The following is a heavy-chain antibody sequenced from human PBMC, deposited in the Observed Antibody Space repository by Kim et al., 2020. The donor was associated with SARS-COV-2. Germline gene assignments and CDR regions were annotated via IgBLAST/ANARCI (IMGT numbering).Heavy chain of an antibody. D-gene: IGHD6-13*01. V-gene: IGHV1-2*02. Sequence: NIAQKIQSRVTMTRDTSTSTAYMELSRLRSDDTAVYYCARVDEAAAGFDYWGQGTLVTVSS. CDR3: ARVDEAAAGFDY. J-gene: IGHJ4*02.